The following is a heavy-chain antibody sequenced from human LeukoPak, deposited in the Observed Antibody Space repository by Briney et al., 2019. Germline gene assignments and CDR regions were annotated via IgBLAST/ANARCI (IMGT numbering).Heavy chain of an antibody. V-gene: IGHV3-23*01. J-gene: IGHJ4*02. CDR1: GFTFSSYA. Sequence: GGSLRLSCAASGFTFSSYAMSWVRQVPGKGLEWVSAISGSGGSTYYADSVKGRFTISRDNSKNTLYLQMNSLRAEDTAVYYCAKDPIYLSRIVGATHLDYWGQGTLVTVSS. D-gene: IGHD1-26*01. CDR3: AKDPIYLSRIVGATHLDY. CDR2: ISGSGGST.